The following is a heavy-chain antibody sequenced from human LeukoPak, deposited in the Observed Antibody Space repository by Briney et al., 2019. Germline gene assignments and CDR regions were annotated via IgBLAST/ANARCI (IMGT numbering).Heavy chain of an antibody. CDR2: IIPIFGTA. J-gene: IGHJ6*04. CDR3: ARDEPAPNYDILTGYYRNYYDGMDV. Sequence: ASVTLSCKASGGTFSSYAISWVRHAPGQGLEWMGGIIPIFGTANYAQKFQGRVTITADESTSTAYMELSSLRSEDTAVYYCARDEPAPNYDILTGYYRNYYDGMDVWGKGTTVTVSS. D-gene: IGHD3-9*01. CDR1: GGTFSSYA. V-gene: IGHV1-69*13.